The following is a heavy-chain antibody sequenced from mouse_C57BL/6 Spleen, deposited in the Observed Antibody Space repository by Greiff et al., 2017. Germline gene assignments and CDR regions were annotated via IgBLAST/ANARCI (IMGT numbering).Heavy chain of an antibody. Sequence: VQLQQSGAELVKPGASVKMSCKASGYTFTSYWITWVKQRPGQGLEWIGDIYPGSGSTNYNGKFKSKATLTVDTSSSTAYMQLSSLTSEDSAVYYCARKGLLGLAWFAYWGQGTLVTVSA. V-gene: IGHV1-55*01. J-gene: IGHJ3*01. D-gene: IGHD3-1*01. CDR3: ARKGLLGLAWFAY. CDR1: GYTFTSYW. CDR2: IYPGSGST.